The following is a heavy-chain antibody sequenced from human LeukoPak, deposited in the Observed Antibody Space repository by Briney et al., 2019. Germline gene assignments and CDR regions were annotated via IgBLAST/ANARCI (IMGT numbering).Heavy chain of an antibody. J-gene: IGHJ4*02. CDR2: IYTSGST. V-gene: IGHV4-61*02. CDR1: GGSISSGSYY. D-gene: IGHD6-13*01. Sequence: SETLSLTCTVSGGSISSGSYYWSWIRQPAGKGLEWIGRIYTSGSTNYNPSLKSRVTISVDTSKNQFSLKLSSVTAADTAVYYCARGGRQLGTFDYWGQGTLVTVSS. CDR3: ARGGRQLGTFDY.